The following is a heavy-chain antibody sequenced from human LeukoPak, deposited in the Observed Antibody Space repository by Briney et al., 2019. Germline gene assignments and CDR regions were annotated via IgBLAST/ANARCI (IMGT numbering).Heavy chain of an antibody. D-gene: IGHD6-19*01. J-gene: IGHJ4*02. CDR1: GGSISSYY. Sequence: PSETLSLTCTVSGGSISSYYWSWIRQPPGKGLEWIGYIYYSGSTNYNPSLKSRVTISVDTSKNQFSLKLSSVTAADTAVYYCARVGWELWAYSSGWYKGEEKYYFDYWGQGTLVTVSS. CDR2: IYYSGST. CDR3: ARVGWELWAYSSGWYKGEEKYYFDY. V-gene: IGHV4-59*01.